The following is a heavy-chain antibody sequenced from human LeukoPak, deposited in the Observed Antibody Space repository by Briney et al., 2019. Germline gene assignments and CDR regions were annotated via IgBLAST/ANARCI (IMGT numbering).Heavy chain of an antibody. CDR2: INWNSGTI. Sequence: GRSLRLSCVASGITFDDYAMHWVRQAPGKGLEWVSGINWNSGTIGYADSVKGRFTISRDNAKNSLYLQMNSLRAEDTALYYCAKDYDSSGYDSFDNWGQGTLVTVSS. CDR1: GITFDDYA. J-gene: IGHJ4*02. V-gene: IGHV3-9*01. CDR3: AKDYDSSGYDSFDN. D-gene: IGHD3-22*01.